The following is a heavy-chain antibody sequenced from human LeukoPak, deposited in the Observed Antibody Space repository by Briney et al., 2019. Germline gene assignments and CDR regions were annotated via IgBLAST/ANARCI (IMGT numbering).Heavy chain of an antibody. CDR3: AREYIAAAGREGFDY. CDR2: ISSSSSYI. Sequence: GGSLRLSCAASGFTFSSHSMSWVRQAPGEGLEWVSSISSSSSYIYYADSVKGRFTISRDNAKNSLYLQMNSLRAEDTAVYYCAREYIAAAGREGFDYWGQGTLVTVSS. J-gene: IGHJ4*02. CDR1: GFTFSSHS. V-gene: IGHV3-21*01. D-gene: IGHD6-13*01.